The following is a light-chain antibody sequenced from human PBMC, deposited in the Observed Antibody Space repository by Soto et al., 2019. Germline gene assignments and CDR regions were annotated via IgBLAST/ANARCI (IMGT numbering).Light chain of an antibody. CDR1: SSDVGAYNY. CDR2: DVN. Sequence: QSALPQPASVSGSPGQSITISFTGTSSDVGAYNYVSWYQQHPGKAPKLMIYDVNNRPSGVSNRFSCSKSGNTASLTISGLQAEDEADYYCSSYTGRSTLLFGGGTKLTVL. CDR3: SSYTGRSTLL. J-gene: IGLJ2*01. V-gene: IGLV2-14*03.